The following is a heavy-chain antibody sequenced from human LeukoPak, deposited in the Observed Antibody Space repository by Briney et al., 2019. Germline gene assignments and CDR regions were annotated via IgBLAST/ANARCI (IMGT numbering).Heavy chain of an antibody. Sequence: GGSLRLSCAASGFTFGSYAMNWVRQAPGMGLEWVSYISGSGTTIYYGDSLKGRLTISRDNAKKSLYLQMNSLRAEDTAVYYCARDWNGAFDYWGQGTLVTVSS. J-gene: IGHJ4*02. CDR2: ISGSGTTI. V-gene: IGHV3-48*03. D-gene: IGHD3-3*01. CDR3: ARDWNGAFDY. CDR1: GFTFGSYA.